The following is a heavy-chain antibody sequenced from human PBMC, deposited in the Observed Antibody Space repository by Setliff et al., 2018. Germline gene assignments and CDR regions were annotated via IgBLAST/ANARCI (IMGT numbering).Heavy chain of an antibody. CDR3: VRTDYSDGRYSMDV. CDR2: INHSGSS. Sequence: PSETLSLTCAASGGTFSDYYWTWIRQPPGKGLEWIGEINHSGSSNYNPSLKSRVTISVDTSKNQFSLKLTSVTAADTAVYYCVRTDYSDGRYSMDVWGKGTTVTVSS. V-gene: IGHV4-34*01. D-gene: IGHD6-19*01. CDR1: GGTFSDYY. J-gene: IGHJ6*03.